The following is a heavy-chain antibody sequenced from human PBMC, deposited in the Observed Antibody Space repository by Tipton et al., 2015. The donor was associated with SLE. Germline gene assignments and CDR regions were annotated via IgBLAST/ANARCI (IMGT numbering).Heavy chain of an antibody. CDR3: ARLPTGFPNWFDP. CDR1: GGSFSGYY. V-gene: IGHV4-34*01. CDR2: TNSGTT. Sequence: TLSLTCAVYGGSFSGYYWGWIRQPPGKGLEWIGTNSGTTYYNPSLRSRVTISVDTSKNQFSLKLSSVTAADTAVYYCARLPTGFPNWFDPWGQGTLVTVSS. D-gene: IGHD4-17*01. J-gene: IGHJ5*02.